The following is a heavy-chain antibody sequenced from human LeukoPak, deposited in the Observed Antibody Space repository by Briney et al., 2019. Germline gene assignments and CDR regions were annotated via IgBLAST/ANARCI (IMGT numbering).Heavy chain of an antibody. Sequence: GASVKVSCKASGGTFSSYAISWVRQAPGQGLEWMGGIIPIFGTANYAQKFQGRVTITADESTSTAYMELSSLRSEDTAVYYCGMVRGVISYYYYMDVWGKGTTVTVSS. CDR3: GMVRGVISYYYYMDV. CDR1: GGTFSSYA. J-gene: IGHJ6*03. V-gene: IGHV1-69*13. D-gene: IGHD3-10*01. CDR2: IIPIFGTA.